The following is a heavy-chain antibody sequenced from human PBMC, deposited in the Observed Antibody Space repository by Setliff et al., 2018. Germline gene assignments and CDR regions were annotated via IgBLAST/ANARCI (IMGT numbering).Heavy chain of an antibody. V-gene: IGHV1-46*01. CDR1: GYTFTSHY. J-gene: IGHJ3*02. D-gene: IGHD3-22*01. Sequence: ASVNVSCKASGYTFTSHYMHWVRQAPGLGLEWMGTINPSSGRTSYAQKFQGRVTMTRDTSTSTVYRDMSSLRSEGTAVYYCARDVFPYHYEGAFDIWGQGTMVTVSS. CDR3: ARDVFPYHYEGAFDI. CDR2: INPSSGRT.